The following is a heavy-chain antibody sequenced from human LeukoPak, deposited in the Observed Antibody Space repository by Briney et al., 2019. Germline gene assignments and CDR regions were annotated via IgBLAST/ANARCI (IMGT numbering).Heavy chain of an antibody. CDR1: GFTFSDHY. D-gene: IGHD6-19*01. Sequence: GGSLRLSCAASGFTFSDHYMDWVRQAPGKGLEWVGRTRNKANSYTTEYAASVKGRFTISRDDSKNTLYLQMNSLKTEDTAVYYCTTQFSSGWYGFSDYWGQGTLVTVSS. CDR2: TRNKANSYTT. CDR3: TTQFSSGWYGFSDY. V-gene: IGHV3-72*01. J-gene: IGHJ4*02.